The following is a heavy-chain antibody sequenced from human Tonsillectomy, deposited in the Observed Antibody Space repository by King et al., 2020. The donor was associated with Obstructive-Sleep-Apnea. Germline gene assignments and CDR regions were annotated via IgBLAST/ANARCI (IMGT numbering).Heavy chain of an antibody. V-gene: IGHV4-4*02. CDR1: GGSVTTWNW. J-gene: IGHJ4*02. CDR3: AREMTTKFDY. Sequence: VQLQESGPGLVKPSGTLSLTCAVSGGSVTTWNWWSWVRPPPGKGLEWIGEIYHDGSTNYNPSLKSRVTMSMDKSQNHFSLNLSSVTAADTGVYYCAREMTTKFDYWGQGTLVTVSS. D-gene: IGHD4-17*01. CDR2: IYHDGST.